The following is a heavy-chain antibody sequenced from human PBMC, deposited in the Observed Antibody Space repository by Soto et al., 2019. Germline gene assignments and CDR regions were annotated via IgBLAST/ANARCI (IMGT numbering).Heavy chain of an antibody. CDR3: ARDKGRYCTNGVCYTGH. Sequence: SWKGSCTASGYAFTSDFVSWVRQAPVQGLEWMGWIIAYNGNTNYAQKLQGRVTMTTDTSTSTAYMELRSLRSDDTAVYYCARDKGRYCTNGVCYTGHWGQGTLVTVSS. CDR2: IIAYNGNT. J-gene: IGHJ4*02. D-gene: IGHD2-8*01. V-gene: IGHV1-18*01. CDR1: GYAFTSDF.